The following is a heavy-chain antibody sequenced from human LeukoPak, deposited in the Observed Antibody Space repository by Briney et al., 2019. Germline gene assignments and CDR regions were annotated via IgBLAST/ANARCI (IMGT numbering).Heavy chain of an antibody. Sequence: SGGSLRLSCAASGFTFSSYAMSRVRQAPGKGLEWVSAISGSGGSTYYADSVKGRFTISRDNSKNTLYLQMNSLRAEDTAVYYCAKEPYYYDSSGYYYGSFDYWGQGTLVTVSS. J-gene: IGHJ4*02. CDR1: GFTFSSYA. CDR2: ISGSGGST. D-gene: IGHD3-22*01. CDR3: AKEPYYYDSSGYYYGSFDY. V-gene: IGHV3-23*01.